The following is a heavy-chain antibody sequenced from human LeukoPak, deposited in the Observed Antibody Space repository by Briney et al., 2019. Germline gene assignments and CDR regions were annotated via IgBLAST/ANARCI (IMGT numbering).Heavy chain of an antibody. CDR1: GYTFTSYG. Sequence: GASVKVSCKASGYTFTSYGISWVRQATGQGLEWMGWMNPNSGNTGYAQKFQGRVTMTRNTSISTAYMELSSLRSEDTAVYYCARRKGALGAFDIWGQGTMVTVSS. D-gene: IGHD1-26*01. J-gene: IGHJ3*02. CDR3: ARRKGALGAFDI. V-gene: IGHV1-8*02. CDR2: MNPNSGNT.